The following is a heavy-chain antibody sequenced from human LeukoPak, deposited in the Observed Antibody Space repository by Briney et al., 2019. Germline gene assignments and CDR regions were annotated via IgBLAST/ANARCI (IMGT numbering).Heavy chain of an antibody. CDR1: GFTFSSYW. V-gene: IGHV3-74*01. CDR3: ARGPLTFRIAVAGTGDY. CDR2: INSDGSST. Sequence: GGSLRLSCAASGFTFSSYWMHWVRQAPGKGLVWVSRINSDGSSTSYADSVKGRFTISRDNAKNTLYLQMNSLRAEDTAVYYCARGPLTFRIAVAGTGDYWGQGTLVTVSS. J-gene: IGHJ4*02. D-gene: IGHD6-19*01.